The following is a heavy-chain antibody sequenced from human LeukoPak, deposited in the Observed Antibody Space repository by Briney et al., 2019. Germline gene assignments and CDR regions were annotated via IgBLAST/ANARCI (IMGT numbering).Heavy chain of an antibody. CDR3: ARDTGYYYGSGTYLYYFDY. J-gene: IGHJ4*02. V-gene: IGHV4-4*07. Sequence: SVTQSLTCTVSGDFINRYYWSWIPQPAGKGLEGIRRIYNSGSTNYNPSLKSRVTMSVDTSKNHFSLKLSSVTAADTAVYYCARDTGYYYGSGTYLYYFDYWGQGTLVTVSS. CDR2: IYNSGST. CDR1: GDFINRYY. D-gene: IGHD3-10*01.